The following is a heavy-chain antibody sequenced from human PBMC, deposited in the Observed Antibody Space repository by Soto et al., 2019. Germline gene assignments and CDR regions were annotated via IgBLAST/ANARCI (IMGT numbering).Heavy chain of an antibody. D-gene: IGHD3-22*01. V-gene: IGHV5-10-1*01. CDR2: IDPSDSYT. CDR1: GYSFTSYW. CDR3: ARRNYHDSSGYYYGYYYDYGMGV. Sequence: GESLKISCKGPGYSFTSYWISWVRQMPGKGLERMGRIDPSDSYTNYSPSFQGHVTISTEKSISTAYLQWSSLKASDTAMYYCARRNYHDSSGYYYGYYYDYGMGVWGQGTTVPVSS. J-gene: IGHJ6*02.